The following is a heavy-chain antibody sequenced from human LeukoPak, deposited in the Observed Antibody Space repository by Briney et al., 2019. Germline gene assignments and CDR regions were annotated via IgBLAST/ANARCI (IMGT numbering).Heavy chain of an antibody. D-gene: IGHD3-9*01. J-gene: IGHJ4*02. Sequence: EASVKVSCKVSGDTLTVLSTHWVRQAPGKGLEWMGGFDPEHGEMIYAQKLQGRVTMTEDRSTDTAYMELSSLRSEDTAVYYCATGGPWDLLKYWGQGTLVTVST. CDR3: ATGGPWDLLKY. CDR2: FDPEHGEM. V-gene: IGHV1-24*01. CDR1: GDTLTVLS.